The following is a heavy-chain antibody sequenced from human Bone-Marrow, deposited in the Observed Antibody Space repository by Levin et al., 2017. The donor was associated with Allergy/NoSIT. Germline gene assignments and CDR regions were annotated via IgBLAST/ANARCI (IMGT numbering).Heavy chain of an antibody. CDR2: TWYDGSTK. Sequence: PGGSLRLSCAASGFTLSGHGMHWVRLAPGKGLEWVAATWYDGSTKYYADSVKGRFTVSRDNSKNTLNLQMNSLRTEDTAVYYCAREYSSGYYCYMVGWGKGTTVTVSS. D-gene: IGHD6-19*01. J-gene: IGHJ6*03. V-gene: IGHV3-33*01. CDR1: GFTLSGHG. CDR3: AREYSSGYYCYMVG.